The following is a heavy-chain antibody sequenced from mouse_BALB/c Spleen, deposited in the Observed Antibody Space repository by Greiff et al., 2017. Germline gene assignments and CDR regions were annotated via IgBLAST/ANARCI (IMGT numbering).Heavy chain of an antibody. CDR2: IRNKANGYTT. CDR1: GFTFTDYY. J-gene: IGHJ4*01. Sequence: DVQLQESGGGLVQPGGSLRLSCATSGFTFTDYYMSWVRQPPGKALEWLGFIRNKANGYTTEYSASVKGRFTISRDNSQSILYLQMNTLRAEDSATYYCASAYGNYAMDYWGQGTSVTVSS. V-gene: IGHV7-3*02. CDR3: ASAYGNYAMDY. D-gene: IGHD2-10*02.